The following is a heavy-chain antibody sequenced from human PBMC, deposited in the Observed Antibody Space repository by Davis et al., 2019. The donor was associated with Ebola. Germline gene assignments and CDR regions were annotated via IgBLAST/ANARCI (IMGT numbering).Heavy chain of an antibody. V-gene: IGHV1-18*01. CDR3: AREASPGRFLEWLLNYYYYDMDV. Sequence: AASVKVSCKASGYTFTSYGISWVRQAPGQGLEWMGWISAYNGNTNYAQKLQARVTMTTDTSTSTAYMELTSLSSDDTAVYYCAREASPGRFLEWLLNYYYYDMDVWGQGTTVTVSS. CDR2: ISAYNGNT. D-gene: IGHD3-3*01. CDR1: GYTFTSYG. J-gene: IGHJ6*02.